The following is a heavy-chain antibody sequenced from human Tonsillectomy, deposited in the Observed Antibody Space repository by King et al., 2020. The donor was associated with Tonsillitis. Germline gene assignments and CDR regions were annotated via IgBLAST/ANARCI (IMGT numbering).Heavy chain of an antibody. Sequence: ITLKESGPTLVKPTQTLTLTCTFSGFSLSTSGVGVGWIRQPPGKALEWLALIFWDDDKRYSPSLKSRLTITKDTSKDQVVLTMTNMDPVDTATYYCALTLSIAGRGPFDYWGQGTLVTV. V-gene: IGHV2-5*02. CDR3: ALTLSIAGRGPFDY. J-gene: IGHJ4*02. CDR1: GFSLSTSGVG. CDR2: IFWDDDK. D-gene: IGHD2/OR15-2a*01.